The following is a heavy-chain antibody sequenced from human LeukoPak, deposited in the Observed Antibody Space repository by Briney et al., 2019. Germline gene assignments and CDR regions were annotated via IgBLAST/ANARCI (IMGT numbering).Heavy chain of an antibody. J-gene: IGHJ5*02. D-gene: IGHD3-10*01. CDR3: AREPPETTVIRRAVNWFDP. V-gene: IGHV4-61*02. CDR2: IYTSGST. CDR1: GGSISSGSYY. Sequence: SETLSLTCTVSGGSISSGSYYWSWIRQPAGKGLEWIGRIYTSGSTNYNPSLKSRVTMSIDTSKNQFSLRLSSVTAADTAVYYCAREPPETTVIRRAVNWFDPWGQGTLVTVSS.